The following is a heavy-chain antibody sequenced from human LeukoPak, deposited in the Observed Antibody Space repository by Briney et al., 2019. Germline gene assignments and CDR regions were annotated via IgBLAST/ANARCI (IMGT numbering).Heavy chain of an antibody. CDR1: GFTFSSYA. D-gene: IGHD3-22*01. V-gene: IGHV3-30-3*01. J-gene: IGHJ6*02. CDR2: ISYDGSNK. Sequence: SGGSLRLSCAASGFTFSSYAMHWVRQAPGKGLEWVAVISYDGSNKYYADSVKGRFTISRDNSKNTLYLQMNSLRAEDTAVYYCARDYIVGGMDVWGQGTTVTVSS. CDR3: ARDYIVGGMDV.